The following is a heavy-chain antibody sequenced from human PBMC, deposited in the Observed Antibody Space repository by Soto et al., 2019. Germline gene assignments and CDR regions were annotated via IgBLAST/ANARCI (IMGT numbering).Heavy chain of an antibody. D-gene: IGHD2-2*01. J-gene: IGHJ6*02. CDR1: GGSFSGYY. CDR3: ARGGDIVVVPAASHGMDV. V-gene: IGHV4-34*01. Sequence: PSETLSLTCAVYGGSFSGYYWSWIRQPPGKGLEWIGEINHSGSTNYTPSPKSRVTISVDTSKNQFSLKLSSVTAADTAVYYCARGGDIVVVPAASHGMDVWGQGTTVTVSS. CDR2: INHSGST.